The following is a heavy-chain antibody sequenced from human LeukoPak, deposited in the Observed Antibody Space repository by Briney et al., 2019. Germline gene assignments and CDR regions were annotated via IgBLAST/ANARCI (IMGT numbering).Heavy chain of an antibody. CDR3: VRDPSSAIPLDF. CDR1: GFTFTGFF. J-gene: IGHJ4*02. CDR2: IWYGGSNT. V-gene: IGHV3-33*08. Sequence: PGGSLRLSCAASGFTFTGFFMSWLRQAPGKGLEWVAVIWYGGSNTYYADSVKGRFTISRDNAKNTLDLQLNSLRADDSAVYYCVRDPSSAIPLDFWGQGTLVTVSS.